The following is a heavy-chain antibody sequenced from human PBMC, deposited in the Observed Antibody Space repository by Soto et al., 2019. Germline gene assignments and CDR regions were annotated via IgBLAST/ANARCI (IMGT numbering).Heavy chain of an antibody. CDR2: MNPNSGNT. CDR1: GYTFTSYD. Sequence: QVQLVQSGAEVKKPGAPVKVSCKASGYTFTSYDINWVRQATGQGLEWMGWMNPNSGNTGYAQKFQGRVTMNRNTSRSTADMELSSLRSEDTAVYYCARGLAVAGKVDYWGQGTLVTVSS. D-gene: IGHD6-19*01. V-gene: IGHV1-8*01. J-gene: IGHJ4*02. CDR3: ARGLAVAGKVDY.